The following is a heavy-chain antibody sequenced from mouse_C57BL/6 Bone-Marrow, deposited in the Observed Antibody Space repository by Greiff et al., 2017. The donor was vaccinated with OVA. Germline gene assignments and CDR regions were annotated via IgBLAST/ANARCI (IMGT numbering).Heavy chain of an antibody. CDR3: VRDSGKTVYAMDY. CDR2: IRRKSSNYAT. CDR1: GFTFNTYA. J-gene: IGHJ4*01. D-gene: IGHD2-1*01. Sequence: EVKLMESGGGLVQPKGSLKLSCAASGFTFNTYAMHWVRQAPGKGLEWVARIRRKSSNYATYYADSVKDRFTISRDDSQSMLYLQMNNLKTEDTAMYDCVRDSGKTVYAMDYWGQGTSVTVSS. V-gene: IGHV10-3*01.